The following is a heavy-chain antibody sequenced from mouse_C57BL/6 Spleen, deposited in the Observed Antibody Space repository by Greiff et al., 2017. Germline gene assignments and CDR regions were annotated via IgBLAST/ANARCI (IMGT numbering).Heavy chain of an antibody. CDR2: IYPGDGDT. V-gene: IGHV1-80*01. J-gene: IGHJ2*01. D-gene: IGHD3-2*02. Sequence: VQLQQSGAELVKPGASVKISCKASGYAFSSYWMNWVKQRPGKGLEWIGQIYPGDGDTNYNGKFKGKATLTADKSSSTAYMQLSSLTSEDSAVYFCARSPAQATYYFDYWGQGTTLTVSS. CDR1: GYAFSSYW. CDR3: ARSPAQATYYFDY.